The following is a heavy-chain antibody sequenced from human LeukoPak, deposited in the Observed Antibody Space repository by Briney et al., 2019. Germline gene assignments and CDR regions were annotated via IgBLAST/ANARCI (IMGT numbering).Heavy chain of an antibody. V-gene: IGHV3-7*03. J-gene: IGHJ4*02. CDR2: IKQDGSEK. Sequence: GGSLRLSCAASGFTFSSYWMSWVRQAPGKGLEWVANIKQDGSEKYYVDSVKGRFTISRDNAKNSLYLQMNSLRAEDTAVYYCAKGAGRYPASYFDYWGQGTLVTVSS. CDR3: AKGAGRYPASYFDY. D-gene: IGHD2-2*02. CDR1: GFTFSSYW.